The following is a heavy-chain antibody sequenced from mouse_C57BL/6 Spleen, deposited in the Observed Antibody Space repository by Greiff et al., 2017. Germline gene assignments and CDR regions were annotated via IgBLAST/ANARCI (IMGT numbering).Heavy chain of an antibody. CDR1: GFTFTDYY. Sequence: EVKVEESGGGLVQPGGSLSLSCAASGFTFTDYYMSWVRQPPGKALEWLGFIRNKANGYTTEYSASVKGRFTISRDNSQSILYLQMNALRAEDSATYYCASIYYDYDDAMDYWGQGTSVTVSS. V-gene: IGHV7-3*01. J-gene: IGHJ4*01. CDR3: ASIYYDYDDAMDY. D-gene: IGHD2-4*01. CDR2: IRNKANGYTT.